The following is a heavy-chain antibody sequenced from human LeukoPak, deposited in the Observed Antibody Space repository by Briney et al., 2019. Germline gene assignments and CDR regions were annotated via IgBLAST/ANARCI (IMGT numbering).Heavy chain of an antibody. CDR1: GFTFSSYA. Sequence: GGSLRLSCAASGFTFSSYAMSWVRQAPGKGLEWVSAISGSGGSTYYADSVKGRFTISRDNSKNTLYLQMNRLRAEVTAVYYCARDLSLYCSGGSCYSLNYWGQGTLVTVSS. V-gene: IGHV3-23*01. CDR2: ISGSGGST. D-gene: IGHD2-15*01. CDR3: ARDLSLYCSGGSCYSLNY. J-gene: IGHJ4*02.